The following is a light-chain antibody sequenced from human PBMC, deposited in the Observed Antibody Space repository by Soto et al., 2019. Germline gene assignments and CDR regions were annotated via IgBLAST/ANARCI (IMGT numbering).Light chain of an antibody. CDR3: QQYSTSPYN. CDR1: QSMSRW. J-gene: IGKJ2*01. V-gene: IGKV1-5*03. Sequence: DIQMTQSPSTLSASVGDRVTITCRASQSMSRWLAWYQQKPGKAPKLLIYKASTLESGVTLRFSGSGSGTEFTLTISSVQHDDSATYYCQQYSTSPYNFGQGTRLEIK. CDR2: KAS.